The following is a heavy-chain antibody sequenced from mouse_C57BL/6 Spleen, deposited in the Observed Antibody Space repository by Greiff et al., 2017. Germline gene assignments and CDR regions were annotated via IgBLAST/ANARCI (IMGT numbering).Heavy chain of an antibody. D-gene: IGHD1-1*01. J-gene: IGHJ1*03. CDR3: ARNYYGSSYWYFDV. Sequence: VKLMESGAELVRPGASVKLSCKASGYTFTDYYITWVKQRPGQGLEWIARLYPGSGNTYYHEKFKDNATLTSEKSSSTTYMQLSSLTSEDSAVYYCARNYYGSSYWYFDVWGTGATVTVSS. CDR1: GYTFTDYY. V-gene: IGHV1-76*01. CDR2: LYPGSGNT.